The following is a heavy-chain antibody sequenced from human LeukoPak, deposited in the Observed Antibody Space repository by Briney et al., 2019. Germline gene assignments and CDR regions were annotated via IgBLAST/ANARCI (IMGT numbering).Heavy chain of an antibody. CDR1: GYTFTSYG. CDR2: ISAYNGNT. D-gene: IGHD4-23*01. CDR3: ARVGSGNSRNSDAFDI. V-gene: IGHV1-18*01. Sequence: ASVKVSCKASGYTFTSYGISWVRQAPGQGLEWMGWISAYNGNTNYAQKLQGRVTMATDTSTSTAYMELRSLTSDDTAVYYCARVGSGNSRNSDAFDIWGQGTMVTVSS. J-gene: IGHJ3*02.